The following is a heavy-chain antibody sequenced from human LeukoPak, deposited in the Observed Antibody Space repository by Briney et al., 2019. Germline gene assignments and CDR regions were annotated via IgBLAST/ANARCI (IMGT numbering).Heavy chain of an antibody. CDR2: ISADSTTT. D-gene: IGHD6-19*01. CDR1: GFAFRIFP. J-gene: IGHJ4*02. V-gene: IGHV3-23*01. CDR3: ATLMYTTGRQGFDS. Sequence: GGSLRLSCAASGFAFRIFPMIWARQAPGKGLEWVSSISADSTTTNYADSAKGRFTVSRDNSKRTLYLQMNGLRVEDTALYYCATLMYTTGRQGFDSWGQGTRVTVSS.